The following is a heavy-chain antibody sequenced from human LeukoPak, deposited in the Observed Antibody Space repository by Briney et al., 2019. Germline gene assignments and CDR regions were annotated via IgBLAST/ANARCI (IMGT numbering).Heavy chain of an antibody. CDR1: GYSISSGYY. CDR2: IYHTGST. J-gene: IGHJ4*02. CDR3: AREYYDSSGYSDY. V-gene: IGHV4-38-2*02. Sequence: PSETLSPTCAVSGYSISSGYYWGWIRQPPGKGPEWIGSIYHTGSTYYNPSLKSRVTISVDTSKNHFSLKLSSVTAADTAVYYCAREYYDSSGYSDYWGQGTLVTVSS. D-gene: IGHD3-22*01.